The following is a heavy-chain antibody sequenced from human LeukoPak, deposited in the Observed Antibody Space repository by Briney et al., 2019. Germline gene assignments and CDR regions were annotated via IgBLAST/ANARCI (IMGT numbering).Heavy chain of an antibody. D-gene: IGHD3-3*01. CDR1: GFTFSSYE. CDR3: ARDAGTYYDFWSGPKGIVDV. Sequence: PGGSLRLSCAASGFTFSSYEMNWVRQAPGKGLEWVSYISSSGSTIYYADSVRGRFTISRDNAKNSLYLQMNSLRAEDTAVYYCARDAGTYYDFWSGPKGIVDVWGKGTTVTVSS. J-gene: IGHJ6*04. V-gene: IGHV3-48*03. CDR2: ISSSGSTI.